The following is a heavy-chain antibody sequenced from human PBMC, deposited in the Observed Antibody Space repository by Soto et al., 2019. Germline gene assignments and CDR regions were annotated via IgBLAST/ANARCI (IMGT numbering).Heavy chain of an antibody. CDR3: ARGVAARIFDY. CDR2: INAGNGNT. D-gene: IGHD6-6*01. V-gene: IGHV1-3*01. CDR1: GYTFTSYA. Sequence: QVQLVQSGAEVKKPGASVMVSCKASGYTFTSYAMHWVRQAPGQRLEWMGWINAGNGNTKYSQKFQGRVTITRDTSASTAYMELSSLRSEDTAVYYCARGVAARIFDYWGQGTLVTVSS. J-gene: IGHJ4*02.